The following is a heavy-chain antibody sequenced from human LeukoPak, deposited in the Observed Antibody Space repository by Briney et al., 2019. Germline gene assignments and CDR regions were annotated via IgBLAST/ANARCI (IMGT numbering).Heavy chain of an antibody. CDR2: IIPILGIA. Sequence: SVKVSCKASGGTFSSYTISWVRQAPGQGLEWMGRIIPILGIANYAQKFQARVTITADKSTSTAYMELSSLRSEDTAVYYCARKGDYYDSSGYSVGYGDAFDIWGQGTMVTVSS. D-gene: IGHD3-22*01. CDR3: ARKGDYYDSSGYSVGYGDAFDI. CDR1: GGTFSSYT. V-gene: IGHV1-69*02. J-gene: IGHJ3*02.